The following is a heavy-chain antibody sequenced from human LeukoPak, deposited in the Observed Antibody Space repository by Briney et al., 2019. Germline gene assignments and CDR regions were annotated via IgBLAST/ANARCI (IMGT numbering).Heavy chain of an antibody. CDR3: ARLTNSASGSSYTGGFYYMDV. D-gene: IGHD3-10*01. CDR2: ISHRGST. Sequence: PSETLSLTCGVSGYSITSGNYWGWIRQTPGKGLEWIGSISHRGSTYSNPSLKTRVSISLYMSKNQFSLELSSVTAADSAIYYCARLTNSASGSSYTGGFYYMDVWGKGSTVTVS. J-gene: IGHJ6*03. CDR1: GYSITSGNY. V-gene: IGHV4-38-2*01.